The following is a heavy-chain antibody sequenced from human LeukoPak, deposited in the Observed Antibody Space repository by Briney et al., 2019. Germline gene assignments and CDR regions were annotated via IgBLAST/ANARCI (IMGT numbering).Heavy chain of an antibody. D-gene: IGHD3-22*01. Sequence: GGSLRLSCAASGFTFSSYAMHWVRQAPGKGLEWVAVISYDGSNKYYADSVKGRFTISRDNSKNTLYLQMNSLRAEDTAVYYCARSSYDSSGKLDYWGQGTLVTVSS. CDR2: ISYDGSNK. J-gene: IGHJ4*02. V-gene: IGHV3-30*04. CDR1: GFTFSSYA. CDR3: ARSSYDSSGKLDY.